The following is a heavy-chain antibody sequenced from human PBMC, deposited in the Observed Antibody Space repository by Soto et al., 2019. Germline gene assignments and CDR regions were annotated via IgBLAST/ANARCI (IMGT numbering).Heavy chain of an antibody. CDR2: IVVGSGNT. CDR3: AAGGVTLIFDI. CDR1: GFTFTSSA. Sequence: ASVKVSCKASGFTFTSSAVQWVRQARGQRLEWIGWIVVGSGNTNYAQKFQERVTITRDMSTSTAYMELSSLRSEDTTVYYCAAGGVTLIFDIWGQGKMVTVS. V-gene: IGHV1-58*01. J-gene: IGHJ3*02. D-gene: IGHD4-4*01.